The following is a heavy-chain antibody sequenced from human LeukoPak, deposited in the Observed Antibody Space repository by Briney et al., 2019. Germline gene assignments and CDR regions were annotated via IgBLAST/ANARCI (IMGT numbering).Heavy chain of an antibody. CDR2: IYYSGST. D-gene: IGHD2-2*01. CDR3: ARGGGLYCSSTSCSIDY. V-gene: IGHV4-59*01. Sequence: SETLSLICTVSGGSISSYYWSWIRQPPGKGLEWIGYIYYSGSTNYNPSLKSRVTISVDTSKNQFSLKLSSVTAADTAVYYCARGGGLYCSSTSCSIDYWGQGTLVTVSS. CDR1: GGSISSYY. J-gene: IGHJ4*02.